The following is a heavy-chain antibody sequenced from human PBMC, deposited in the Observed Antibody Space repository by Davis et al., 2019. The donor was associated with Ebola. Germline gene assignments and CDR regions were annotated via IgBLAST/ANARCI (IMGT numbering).Heavy chain of an antibody. Sequence: MPSETLSLTCTVSGYSISSGYYWGWIRQPPGKGLEWIGSNYYSGSTYYNPSLKSRVTVSVDTSKNQFSLKLRSVTAADTAVYYCARVDDFWSGYFDYWGQGTLVTVSS. CDR1: GYSISSGYY. CDR2: NYYSGST. CDR3: ARVDDFWSGYFDY. D-gene: IGHD3-3*01. V-gene: IGHV4-38-2*02. J-gene: IGHJ4*02.